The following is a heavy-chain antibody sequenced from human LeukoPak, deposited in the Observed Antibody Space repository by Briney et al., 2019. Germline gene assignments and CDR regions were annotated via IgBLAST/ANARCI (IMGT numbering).Heavy chain of an antibody. D-gene: IGHD3-22*01. CDR1: GYSFTSHY. CDR2: INPSGSST. Sequence: EASVKVSCKASGYSFTSHYMHWVRQAPGQGLEWLGLINPSGSSTLYAQKFQGRVTMTRDMSTTTDYMELSSLRSEDTAVYYCARRRYYYDSSGYSKTYYDYWGQGTLVTVSS. CDR3: ARRRYYYDSSGYSKTYYDY. J-gene: IGHJ4*02. V-gene: IGHV1-46*01.